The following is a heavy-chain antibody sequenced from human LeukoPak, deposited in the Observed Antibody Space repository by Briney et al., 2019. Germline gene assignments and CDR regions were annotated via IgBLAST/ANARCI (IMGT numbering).Heavy chain of an antibody. J-gene: IGHJ3*02. V-gene: IGHV4-30-4*01. Sequence: TSETLSLTCTVSGGSISSGDYYWSWIRQPPGKGLEWIGYIYYIGNTYYNPSLKSRVTISIDTSKNQFSLKLSSVTAADTAVYYCARDAMVRGWLSAFDIWGQGTMVTVSS. CDR3: ARDAMVRGWLSAFDI. CDR2: IYYIGNT. CDR1: GGSISSGDYY. D-gene: IGHD3-10*01.